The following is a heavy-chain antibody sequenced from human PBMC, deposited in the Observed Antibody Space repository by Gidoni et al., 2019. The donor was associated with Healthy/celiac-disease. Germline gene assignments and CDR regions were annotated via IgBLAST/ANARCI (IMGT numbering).Heavy chain of an antibody. Sequence: QVQLVESGGGVVQPGRSLRLSCAASGFTFSSYGMHWVRQAPGKGLEWVAVIWYDGSNKDYADSVKGRFTISRDNSKNTLYLQMNSLRAEDTAVYYCASETYYYDSSGYYSMGQVDYWGQGTLVTVSS. CDR2: IWYDGSNK. CDR1: GFTFSSYG. V-gene: IGHV3-33*01. J-gene: IGHJ4*02. CDR3: ASETYYYDSSGYYSMGQVDY. D-gene: IGHD3-22*01.